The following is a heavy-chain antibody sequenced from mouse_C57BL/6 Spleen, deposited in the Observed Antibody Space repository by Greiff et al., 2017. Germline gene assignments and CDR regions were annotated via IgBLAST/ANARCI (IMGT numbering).Heavy chain of an antibody. CDR2: INPYNGDT. J-gene: IGHJ3*01. Sequence: EVQVVESGPELVKPGDSVKISCKASGYSFTGYFMNWVMQSHGKSLEWIGRINPYNGDTFYNQKFKGKATLTVDKSSSTAHMELRSLTSEDSAVXYWARAGYYGPWFAYWGQGTLVTVSA. CDR1: GYSFTGYF. CDR3: ARAGYYGPWFAY. D-gene: IGHD1-2*01. V-gene: IGHV1-20*01.